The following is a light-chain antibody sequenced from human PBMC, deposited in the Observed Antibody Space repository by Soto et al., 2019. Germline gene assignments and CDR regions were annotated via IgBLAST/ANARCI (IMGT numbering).Light chain of an antibody. V-gene: IGLV2-14*03. CDR3: CSLTTSHTYV. CDR1: SSDIGHYDY. CDR2: HVT. J-gene: IGLJ1*01. Sequence: QSALTQPASVSGSPGQSITISCTGTSSDIGHYDYVSWYQQHPGKAPKLMIYHVTYRPSGVSNRYSGSTSGNSASLTISWLQGDDEADYYFCSLTTSHTYVVGSGTKLTVL.